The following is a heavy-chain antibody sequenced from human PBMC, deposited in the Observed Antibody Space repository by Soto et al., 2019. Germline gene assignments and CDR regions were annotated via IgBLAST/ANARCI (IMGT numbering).Heavy chain of an antibody. CDR3: TTELRWELLTSY. CDR2: IKSKTDGGTT. CDR1: GFTFSNAW. D-gene: IGHD1-26*01. J-gene: IGHJ4*02. V-gene: IGHV3-15*01. Sequence: GGSLRLSCAASGFTFSNAWMSWVRQAPGRGLEWVGRIKSKTDGGTTDYAAPVKGRFTISRDDSKNTLYLQMDSLKTEDTAVYYCTTELRWELLTSYWGQGTLVTVSS.